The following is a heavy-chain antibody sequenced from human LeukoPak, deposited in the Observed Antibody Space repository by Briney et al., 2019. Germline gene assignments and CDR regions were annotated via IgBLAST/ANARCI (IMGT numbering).Heavy chain of an antibody. CDR3: AGDAFGNSFDYWYFEL. Sequence: GGSLRLSCAASGFTLSTYSMNWLRQAPGRGLEWVSYITNTSDTIYYADSVRGRFTISRDNAKSTLYLQMNSRRAEDAAVYYCAGDAFGNSFDYWYFELWGGGTLGTVSS. CDR2: ITNTSDTI. V-gene: IGHV3-48*01. D-gene: IGHD3-9*01. CDR1: GFTLSTYS. J-gene: IGHJ2*01.